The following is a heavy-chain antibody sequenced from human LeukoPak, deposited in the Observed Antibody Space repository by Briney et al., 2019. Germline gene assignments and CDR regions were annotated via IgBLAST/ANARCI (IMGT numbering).Heavy chain of an antibody. D-gene: IGHD3-3*01. V-gene: IGHV3-33*01. CDR2: IWYDGSNK. Sequence: PGRPLRLSCAASGFTFSSYGMHWVRQAPGKGLEWVAVIWYDGSNKYYADSVKGRFTISRDNSKNTLYLQMNSLRAEDTAVYYCARDFIYDFWSGYYYYYYMDVWGKGTTVTVSS. CDR1: GFTFSSYG. J-gene: IGHJ6*03. CDR3: ARDFIYDFWSGYYYYYYMDV.